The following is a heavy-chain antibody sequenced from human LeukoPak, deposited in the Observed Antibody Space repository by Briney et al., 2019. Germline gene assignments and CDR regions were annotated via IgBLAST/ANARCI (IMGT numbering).Heavy chain of an antibody. V-gene: IGHV3-9*01. J-gene: IGHJ4*02. CDR2: ISWNSGSI. Sequence: PGGSLRLSCAASGFTFDDYAMHWVRQAPGKGLEWVSGISWNSGSIGYADSVKGRFTISRDNAKNSLYLQMNSLRAEDTALYYCAKDKYYGSGSYGPLDYWGQGTLVTVPS. CDR3: AKDKYYGSGSYGPLDY. D-gene: IGHD3-10*01. CDR1: GFTFDDYA.